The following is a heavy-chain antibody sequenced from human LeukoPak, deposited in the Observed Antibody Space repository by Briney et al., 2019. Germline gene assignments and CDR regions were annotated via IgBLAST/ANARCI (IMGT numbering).Heavy chain of an antibody. CDR2: TYYRSKWYN. D-gene: IGHD2-15*01. V-gene: IGHV6-1*01. Sequence: QTHSLTCAISGDSVSSNSAAWNWIRQSPSRGLEWLGRTYYRSKWYNDYAVSVESRITINPDTSKNQFSLQLNSVTPEDTAVYYCAREDCSGGSCHGGFDHWGEGTRVRLSS. J-gene: IGHJ4*02. CDR1: GDSVSSNSAA. CDR3: AREDCSGGSCHGGFDH.